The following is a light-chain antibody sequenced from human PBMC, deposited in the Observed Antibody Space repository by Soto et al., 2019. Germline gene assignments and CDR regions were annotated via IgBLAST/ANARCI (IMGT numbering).Light chain of an antibody. CDR3: QQYYSKPLT. CDR1: QSVLYSSNNKNY. J-gene: IGKJ4*01. Sequence: DIVMTQSPDSLAVSLGERATINCKSSQSVLYSSNNKNYLGWYQQKVGQPPKLLIYWASTRESGVPDRFSGSGSGIYFTLTISSLQAEDVAVYYCQQYYSKPLTFGGGTKVEIK. V-gene: IGKV4-1*01. CDR2: WAS.